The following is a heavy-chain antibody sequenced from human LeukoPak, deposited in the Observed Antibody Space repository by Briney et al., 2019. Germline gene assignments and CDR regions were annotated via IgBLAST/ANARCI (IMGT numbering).Heavy chain of an antibody. CDR3: AKDSSGILLGDFDI. J-gene: IGHJ3*02. CDR2: ISSSGSTI. Sequence: PGGSLRLSCAASGFTFSDYYMSWIRQAPGKGLEWVSYISSSGSTIYYADSVKGRFTISRDNAKNSLYLQMNSLRAEDTAVYYSAKDSSGILLGDFDIWGQGTMVTVSS. D-gene: IGHD1-26*01. V-gene: IGHV3-11*01. CDR1: GFTFSDYY.